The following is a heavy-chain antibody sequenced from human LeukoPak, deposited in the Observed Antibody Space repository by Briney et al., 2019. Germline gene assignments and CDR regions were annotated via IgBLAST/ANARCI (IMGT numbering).Heavy chain of an antibody. CDR1: GFTLSSYS. Sequence: GGSLRLSCAASGFTLSSYSMNWVRQAPGKGLEWVANIKQDGSERYYVDSVKGRFTISRDNAKNSLYLQMNSLRAEDTAVYYCARVWGYSYGSWGQGTLVTVSS. CDR3: ARVWGYSYGS. V-gene: IGHV3-7*01. J-gene: IGHJ4*02. CDR2: IKQDGSER. D-gene: IGHD5-18*01.